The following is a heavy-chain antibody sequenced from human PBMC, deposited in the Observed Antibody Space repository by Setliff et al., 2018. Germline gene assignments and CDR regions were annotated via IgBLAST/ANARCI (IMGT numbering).Heavy chain of an antibody. V-gene: IGHV4-61*05. Sequence: SETLSLTCTVSGDSFKSDSFYWGWIRRPPGKGLEWIGYIYPDGTTNYNPSLKSRMTISLDMSKNQFSLTLRSVTAADTAMYYCARGINSVSWTPKYWGRGTLVTVSS. CDR2: IYPDGTT. CDR3: ARGINSVSWTPKY. D-gene: IGHD6-13*01. J-gene: IGHJ4*02. CDR1: GDSFKSDSFY.